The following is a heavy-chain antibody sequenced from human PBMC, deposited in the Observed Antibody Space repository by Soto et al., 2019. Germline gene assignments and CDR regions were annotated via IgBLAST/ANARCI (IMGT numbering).Heavy chain of an antibody. J-gene: IGHJ4*02. CDR2: LNSDGSDT. CDR1: GFTFSRYW. V-gene: IGHV3-74*01. Sequence: XXSLTLACAASGFTFSRYWMHLIPQAPGKGLLWVSRLNSDGSDTSYADSVKGRFTISRDNAKNTLYLQMNSLRAEDTAVYYCARDGHDSVDLDYWGQGTLVTVSS. D-gene: IGHD3-3*01. CDR3: ARDGHDSVDLDY.